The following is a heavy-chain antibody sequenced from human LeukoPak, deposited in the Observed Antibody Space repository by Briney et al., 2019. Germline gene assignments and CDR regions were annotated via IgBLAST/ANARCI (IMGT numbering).Heavy chain of an antibody. V-gene: IGHV1-24*01. Sequence: EASVKVSCKVSGYTLTELSMHWVRQAPGKELEWMGGVDPEDGETIYAQKVQGRVTMTEDTSTDTAYMELSSLRSEDTAVYYCATSYYGSGSYRAGAFDIWGQGTMVTVSS. CDR2: VDPEDGET. CDR1: GYTLTELS. D-gene: IGHD3-10*01. CDR3: ATSYYGSGSYRAGAFDI. J-gene: IGHJ3*02.